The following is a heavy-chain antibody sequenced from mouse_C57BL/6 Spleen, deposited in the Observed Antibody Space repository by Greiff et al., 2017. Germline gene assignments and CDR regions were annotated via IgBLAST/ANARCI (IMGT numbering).Heavy chain of an antibody. CDR2: IDPSDSYT. D-gene: IGHD4-1*01. Sequence: QVQLQQPGAELVMPGASVKLSCKASGYTFTSYWMHWVKQRPGQGLEWIGEIDPSDSYTNYNQKFKGKSTLTVDKSSSTAYMQLSSLTSADSAVYYCARNWDGGYFDYWGQGTTLTVSS. V-gene: IGHV1-69*01. J-gene: IGHJ2*01. CDR3: ARNWDGGYFDY. CDR1: GYTFTSYW.